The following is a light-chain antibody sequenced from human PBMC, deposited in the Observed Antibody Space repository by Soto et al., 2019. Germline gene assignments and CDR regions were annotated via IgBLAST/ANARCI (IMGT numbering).Light chain of an antibody. V-gene: IGKV1-5*01. CDR1: QSISSW. CDR3: QQHKSYPVT. CDR2: DAS. Sequence: DIQMTQSPSTLAASLGDRVTITCRASQSISSWLAWYQQKPGKAPKLLIYDASSLESGVPSRFSGSGSGTEFTLTISSLQPDDFASYYCQQHKSYPVTFGGGTKVDIK. J-gene: IGKJ4*01.